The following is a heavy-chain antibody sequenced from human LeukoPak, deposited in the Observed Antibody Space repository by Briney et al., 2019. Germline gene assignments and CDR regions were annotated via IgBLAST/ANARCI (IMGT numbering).Heavy chain of an antibody. CDR2: INPSGGST. Sequence: ASVKVSCKASGYTFTSYYMHWVRQAPGQGLEWMGIINPSGGSTSYAQKLQGRVTMTTDTSTSTAYMELRSLRSDDTAVYYCARVVAARPLFANWFDPWGQGTLVTVSS. CDR3: ARVVAARPLFANWFDP. CDR1: GYTFTSYY. V-gene: IGHV1-46*01. D-gene: IGHD6-6*01. J-gene: IGHJ5*02.